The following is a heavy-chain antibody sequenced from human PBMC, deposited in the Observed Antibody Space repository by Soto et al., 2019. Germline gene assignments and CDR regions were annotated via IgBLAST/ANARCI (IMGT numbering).Heavy chain of an antibody. J-gene: IGHJ6*02. CDR2: ITGSGGIT. CDR3: AKGHDFWSGYSFYYGMYV. CDR1: GFTFSSNA. Sequence: GSLRLSCAASGFTFSSNAMSWVRQAPGKGLEWVSGITGSGGITDYADSVKGRFTISRDHSRNTLYLQMNYLRADDTAVYFCAKGHDFWSGYSFYYGMYVWGQGTTVTVSS. V-gene: IGHV3-23*01. D-gene: IGHD3-3*01.